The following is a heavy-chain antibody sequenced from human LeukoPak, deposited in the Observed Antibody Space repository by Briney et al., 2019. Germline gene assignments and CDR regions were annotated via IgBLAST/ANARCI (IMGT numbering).Heavy chain of an antibody. D-gene: IGHD1-26*01. CDR1: GYTFTGYY. CDR2: INLSADYA. CDR3: ARDSGSYSADY. J-gene: IGHJ4*02. Sequence: ASVKVSCKASGYTFTGYYMHWVRQAPGQGLAWMGIINLSADYAIYAQNFQARVTMTRDTSTSTVYMELSSLRSEDTAVYYCARDSGSYSADYWGQGTLVTVSS. V-gene: IGHV1-46*01.